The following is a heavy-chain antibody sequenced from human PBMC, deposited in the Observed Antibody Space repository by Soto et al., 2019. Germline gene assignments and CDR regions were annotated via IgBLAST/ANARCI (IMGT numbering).Heavy chain of an antibody. CDR2: IIPIFGTA. CDR1: GGTFSSYA. J-gene: IGHJ4*02. V-gene: IGHV1-69*01. Sequence: QVQLVQSGAEVKKPGSSVKVSCKASGGTFSSYAISWVRQAPGQGLEWMGGIIPIFGTANYAQKFQGRVTITADESTSTAYMELSSLRSEDTAVYYCATANVRGVIVGATAFDYWGQGTLVTVSS. D-gene: IGHD1-26*01. CDR3: ATANVRGVIVGATAFDY.